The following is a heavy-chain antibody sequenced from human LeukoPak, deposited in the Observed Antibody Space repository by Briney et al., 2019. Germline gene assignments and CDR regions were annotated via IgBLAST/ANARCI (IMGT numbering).Heavy chain of an antibody. Sequence: SETLSLTCAVYGGSLSGYYWSWIRQPPGKGLEWIGEINHSGSTNYNPSLKSRVTISVDTSKNQFSLKLSSVTAADTAVYYCARRAQRLVYAIAYDYWGQGTLVTVSS. CDR3: ARRAQRLVYAIAYDY. V-gene: IGHV4-34*01. CDR1: GGSLSGYY. D-gene: IGHD2-8*01. CDR2: INHSGST. J-gene: IGHJ4*02.